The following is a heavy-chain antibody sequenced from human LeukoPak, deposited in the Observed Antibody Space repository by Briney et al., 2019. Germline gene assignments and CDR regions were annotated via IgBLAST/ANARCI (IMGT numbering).Heavy chain of an antibody. J-gene: IGHJ5*02. D-gene: IGHD2-2*01. CDR1: GGSISSGGYS. CDR2: IYHSGST. CDR3: ARDPDYNIVVVPASMGVVHNWFDP. V-gene: IGHV4-30-2*01. Sequence: PSQTLSLTCAVSGGSISSGGYSWSWIRQPPGKGLEWIGYIYHSGSTYYNPSLKSRVTISVDTSKNQFSLKLSSVTAADTAVYYCARDPDYNIVVVPASMGVVHNWFDPWGQGTLVTVSS.